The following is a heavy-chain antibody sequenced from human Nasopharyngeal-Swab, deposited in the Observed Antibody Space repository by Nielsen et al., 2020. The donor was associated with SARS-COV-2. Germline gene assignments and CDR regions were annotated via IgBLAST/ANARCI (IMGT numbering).Heavy chain of an antibody. Sequence: GGSLILFRAASGVSFSSYAMHWVRQTPGKGLEWVAVISYDGSNKYYADSVKGRFTISRDNSKNTLYLQMNSLRAEDTAVYYCARDRGAVAGFDYWGQGTLVTVSS. J-gene: IGHJ4*02. D-gene: IGHD6-19*01. CDR1: GVSFSSYA. V-gene: IGHV3-30-3*01. CDR2: ISYDGSNK. CDR3: ARDRGAVAGFDY.